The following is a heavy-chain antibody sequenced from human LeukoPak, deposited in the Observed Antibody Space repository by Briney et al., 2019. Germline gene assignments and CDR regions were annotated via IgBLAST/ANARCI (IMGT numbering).Heavy chain of an antibody. J-gene: IGHJ4*02. D-gene: IGHD3-10*01. Sequence: SQTLSLTCTVSGGSISSGDYYWSWIRQPPGKGLEWIGYIYYSGSTYYNPSLKSRVTISVDTSKNQFSLKLSSVTAADTAVYYCARVVYGSGSFPFDYWGQGTLVTVSS. CDR2: IYYSGST. CDR3: ARVVYGSGSFPFDY. V-gene: IGHV4-30-4*01. CDR1: GGSISSGDYY.